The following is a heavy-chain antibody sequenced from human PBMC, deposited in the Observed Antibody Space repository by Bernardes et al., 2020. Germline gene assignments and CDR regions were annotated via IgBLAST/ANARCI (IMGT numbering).Heavy chain of an antibody. CDR2: ISGSGGST. CDR1: GFTFSSYA. V-gene: IGHV3-23*01. J-gene: IGHJ4*02. Sequence: GSLRLSCAASGFTFSSYAMSWVRQAPGKGLEWVSAISGSGGSTYYADSVKGRFTISRDNSKNTLYLQMNSLRAEDTAVYYCAKAPQIYGDLYYFDYWGQGTLVTVSS. D-gene: IGHD4-17*01. CDR3: AKAPQIYGDLYYFDY.